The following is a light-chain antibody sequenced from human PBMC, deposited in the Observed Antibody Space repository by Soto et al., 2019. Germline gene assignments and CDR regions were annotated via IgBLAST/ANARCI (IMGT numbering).Light chain of an antibody. Sequence: ILMTQSPGTLSVSPGERVTLSCRASQSIDYRLAWYQQRPGQAPRLLIYATSTRVTGIPARFSGSGSGTEFTLTINGPQSEDFGVYYCQQYKSWRTFGQGTKVDIK. CDR1: QSIDYR. CDR2: ATS. CDR3: QQYKSWRT. V-gene: IGKV3-15*01. J-gene: IGKJ1*01.